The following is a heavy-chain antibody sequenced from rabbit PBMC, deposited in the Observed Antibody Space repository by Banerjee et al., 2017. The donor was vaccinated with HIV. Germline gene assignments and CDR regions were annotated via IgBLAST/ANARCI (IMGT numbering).Heavy chain of an antibody. CDR3: ARADAGGVGYGYTSPFNL. D-gene: IGHD6-1*01. CDR2: IYAGSSGST. V-gene: IGHV1S45*01. J-gene: IGHJ4*01. CDR1: GFSFSSSYY. Sequence: QEQLEESGGDLVKPGASLTLTCTASGFSFSSSYYMCWVRQAPGKGLEWIACIYAGSSGSTYYASWAKGRFTISKTSSTTVTLQMTSLTAADTATYFCARADAGGVGYGYTSPFNLWGPGTLVTVS.